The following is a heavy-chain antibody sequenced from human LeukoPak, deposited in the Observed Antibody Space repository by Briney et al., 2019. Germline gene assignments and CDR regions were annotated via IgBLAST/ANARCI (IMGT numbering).Heavy chain of an antibody. J-gene: IGHJ3*02. V-gene: IGHV3-23*01. Sequence: GGSLRLSCAASGFSVSSNYMSWVRQAPGKGLEWVSAISGSGGSTYYADSVKGRFTISRDNSKNTLYLQMNSLRAEDTAVYYCAKGRAFDIWGQGTMVTVSS. CDR2: ISGSGGST. CDR3: AKGRAFDI. CDR1: GFSVSSNY.